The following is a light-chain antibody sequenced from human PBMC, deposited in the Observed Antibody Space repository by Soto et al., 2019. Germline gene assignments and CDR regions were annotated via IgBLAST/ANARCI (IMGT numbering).Light chain of an antibody. J-gene: IGLJ2*01. Sequence: QSVLTQPASVSGSPGQSITISCTGTSSDVGSYNLVSWYQQHPGKAPKLMIYEVSKRPSGVSNRFSGSKSGNTASLTISGLQDEDEADYYCCSYAGSSTLVVFGGGTKVTVL. CDR1: SSDVGSYNL. V-gene: IGLV2-23*02. CDR2: EVS. CDR3: CSYAGSSTLVV.